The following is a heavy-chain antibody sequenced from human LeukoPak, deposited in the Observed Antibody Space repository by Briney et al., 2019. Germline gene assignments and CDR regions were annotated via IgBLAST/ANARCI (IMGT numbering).Heavy chain of an antibody. J-gene: IGHJ4*02. Sequence: PGGSLRLSCVGSGFTLSNYAMSWVRQAPGRGLEWVSGISVSGGNTYYAASVKGRFTISRDISRNTVYLQLDSLGAEDTAVYFCAKADTYSTRWRDLDYWGQGTLVTVSS. CDR1: GFTLSNYA. V-gene: IGHV3-23*01. CDR3: AKADTYSTRWRDLDY. D-gene: IGHD2/OR15-2a*01. CDR2: ISVSGGNT.